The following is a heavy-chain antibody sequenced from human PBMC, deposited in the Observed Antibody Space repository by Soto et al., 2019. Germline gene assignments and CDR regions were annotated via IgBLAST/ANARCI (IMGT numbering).Heavy chain of an antibody. CDR1: GFTFSSYA. J-gene: IGHJ4*02. Sequence: QVQLVESGGGVVQPGRSLRLSCAASGFTFSSYAMHWVRHAPGKGLEWVAVISYDGSNKYYADSVKGRFTISRDNSKNTLYLQMTSLRAEDTAVYYCARAYEGDYFDYWGQGTLVTVSS. D-gene: IGHD3-16*01. CDR3: ARAYEGDYFDY. CDR2: ISYDGSNK. V-gene: IGHV3-30-3*01.